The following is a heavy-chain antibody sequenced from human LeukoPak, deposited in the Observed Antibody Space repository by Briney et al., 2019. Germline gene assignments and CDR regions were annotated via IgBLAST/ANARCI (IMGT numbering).Heavy chain of an antibody. D-gene: IGHD1-26*01. CDR2: ISGSGGST. J-gene: IGHJ4*02. CDR1: GFTFSGYG. V-gene: IGHV3-23*01. CDR3: ATRGATQPPY. Sequence: PGGSLRLSCTASGFTFSGYGMSWVRQAPGKGLKWVSAISGSGGSTYYADSVKGRFTISRDNSKNTLFLQMSSLRAEDTAVYYCATRGATQPPYWGQGTLVTVSS.